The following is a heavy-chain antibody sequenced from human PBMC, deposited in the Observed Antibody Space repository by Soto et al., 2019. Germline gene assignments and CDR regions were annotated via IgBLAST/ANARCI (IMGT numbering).Heavy chain of an antibody. CDR1: GFSLRTTGVG. Sequence: QITLKESGPTLVKPTQTLTLTCTYSGFSLRTTGVGVGRIRQPPGKSLEWLGIIYWNDDTRYSPSLKSRFTLTSDISTRQVVLTMTNMDPVDTGTYYCAHTWGLPFDYWGQGTQVIVSS. V-gene: IGHV2-5*01. CDR3: AHTWGLPFDY. D-gene: IGHD3-16*01. CDR2: IYWNDDT. J-gene: IGHJ4*02.